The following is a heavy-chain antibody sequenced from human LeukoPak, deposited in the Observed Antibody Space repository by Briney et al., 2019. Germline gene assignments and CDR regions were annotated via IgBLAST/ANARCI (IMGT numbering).Heavy chain of an antibody. Sequence: GGSLRLSCAASGFTFSRCPMHWVRQAPGKGLEWVAYLYYDGTNKKYADFVRGRFTISRDNSKNTLYLEMNSLRAEDTAVYHCASRTRDGYNDDYWGQGTLVTVSS. CDR2: LYYDGTNK. V-gene: IGHV3-30*02. J-gene: IGHJ4*02. D-gene: IGHD5-24*01. CDR3: ASRTRDGYNDDY. CDR1: GFTFSRCP.